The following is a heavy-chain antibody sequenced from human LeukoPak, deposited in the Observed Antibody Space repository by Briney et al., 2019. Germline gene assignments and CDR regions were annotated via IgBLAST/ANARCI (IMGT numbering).Heavy chain of an antibody. CDR1: GFTFGSYG. V-gene: IGHV3-30*03. Sequence: GSLRLSCAASGFTFGSYGMHWVRQAPGKGLEWVAVISYDGSNKYCADSVKGRFTISRDNSKNTLYLQMNSLRAEDTAVYYCARESGYDAPGTTHYYYYYGMDVWGQGTTVTVSS. CDR3: ARESGYDAPGTTHYYYYYGMDV. J-gene: IGHJ6*02. CDR2: ISYDGSNK. D-gene: IGHD5-12*01.